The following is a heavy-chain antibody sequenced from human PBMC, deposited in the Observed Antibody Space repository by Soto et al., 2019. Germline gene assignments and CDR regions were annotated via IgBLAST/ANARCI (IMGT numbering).Heavy chain of an antibody. CDR3: AKTTVTTTSAAFDI. CDR2: ISWNSGYR. J-gene: IGHJ3*02. D-gene: IGHD4-17*01. Sequence: PGGSLSLSCAASGFTFSRSAMRWVRQAPRKGQEWVSGISWNSGYRGYADSVKGRFTISRDNAKNSLYLQMNSLRAEDTALYYCAKTTVTTTSAAFDIWGQGTMVTVSS. CDR1: GFTFSRSA. V-gene: IGHV3-9*01.